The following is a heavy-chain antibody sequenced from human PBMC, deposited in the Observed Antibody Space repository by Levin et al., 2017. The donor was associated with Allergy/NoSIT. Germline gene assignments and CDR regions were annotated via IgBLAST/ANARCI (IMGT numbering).Heavy chain of an antibody. CDR3: ARADYDILTGYGDYFDY. Sequence: KSSETLSLTCTVSGGSISSGGYYWSWIRQHPGKGLEWIGYIYYSGSTYYNPSLKSRVTISVDTSKNQFSLKLSSVTAADTAVYYCARADYDILTGYGDYFDYWGQGTLVTVSS. D-gene: IGHD3-9*01. CDR2: IYYSGST. J-gene: IGHJ4*02. CDR1: GGSISSGGYY. V-gene: IGHV4-31*03.